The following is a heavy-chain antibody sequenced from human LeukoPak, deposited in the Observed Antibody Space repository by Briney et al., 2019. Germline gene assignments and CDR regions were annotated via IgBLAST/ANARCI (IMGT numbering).Heavy chain of an antibody. CDR1: GGSISSYY. V-gene: IGHV4-59*01. CDR2: FYYSGST. D-gene: IGHD6-13*01. J-gene: IGHJ2*01. Sequence: SETLSLTCAVSGGSISSYYWSWIRQPPGKGLEWIGNFYYSGSTNYNPSLKSRVTISVDTSKSQSFLKVSSVTAADTAVYYCARGSSSSFNFDLWGRGTLVTVSS. CDR3: ARGSSSSFNFDL.